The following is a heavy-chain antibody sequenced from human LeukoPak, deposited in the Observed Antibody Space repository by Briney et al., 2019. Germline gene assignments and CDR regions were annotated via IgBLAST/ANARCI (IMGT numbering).Heavy chain of an antibody. CDR1: GGSISSYY. CDR2: IYYSGST. CDR3: ARTWVVVPASVAGCWFDP. J-gene: IGHJ5*02. V-gene: IGHV4-59*01. Sequence: SEALSLTCTVSGGSISSYYWNWIQQPPGKGLEWIGYIYYSGSTNYNPSLKSRVTISVDTSKNQFSLKLSSVTVADTAVYYCARTWVVVPASVAGCWFDPWGQGTLVTVSS. D-gene: IGHD2-2*01.